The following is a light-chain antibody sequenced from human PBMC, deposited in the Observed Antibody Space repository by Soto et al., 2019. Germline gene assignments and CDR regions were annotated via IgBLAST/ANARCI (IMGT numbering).Light chain of an antibody. V-gene: IGKV3-20*01. CDR3: QHFGSLGT. CDR1: QTVSSSF. Sequence: EVVLTQSPGTLSLSPWERATLSCRTSQTVSSSFLAWYQQKPGQAPRLLMFDASNRATDIPDRFSGSGSGTDFTLTIGRLEPEDSAVYYCQHFGSLGTFGQGTKVDIK. CDR2: DAS. J-gene: IGKJ1*01.